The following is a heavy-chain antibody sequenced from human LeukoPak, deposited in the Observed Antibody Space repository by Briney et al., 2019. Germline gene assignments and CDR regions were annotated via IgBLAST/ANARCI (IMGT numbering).Heavy chain of an antibody. D-gene: IGHD2-15*01. CDR1: GFTFSNHA. V-gene: IGHV3-23*01. Sequence: PGGSLILSCAASGFTFSNHAMNWVRQAPGKGLEWVSIISGSGTVTYYADSVKGRFTISRDNSKNTLYLQMNSLRAEDTAVYYCAKTSVGEGRIIASGYFDNWGQGTLVTVSS. CDR2: ISGSGTVT. CDR3: AKTSVGEGRIIASGYFDN. J-gene: IGHJ4*02.